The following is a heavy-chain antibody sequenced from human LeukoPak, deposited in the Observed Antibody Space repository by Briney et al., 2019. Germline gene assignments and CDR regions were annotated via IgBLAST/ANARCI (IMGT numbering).Heavy chain of an antibody. CDR2: ISDSGGST. V-gene: IGHV3-23*01. J-gene: IGHJ4*02. Sequence: PGGSLRLSCVASGFTFSSYAMSWVRQAPGKGLEWVSTISDSGGSTYYADSVKGRFTISRDNSKNTLYLQMNSLRAEDTAVYYCAKGENVVPADHPFDYWGQGTLVTVSS. CDR1: GFTFSSYA. D-gene: IGHD2-2*01. CDR3: AKGENVVPADHPFDY.